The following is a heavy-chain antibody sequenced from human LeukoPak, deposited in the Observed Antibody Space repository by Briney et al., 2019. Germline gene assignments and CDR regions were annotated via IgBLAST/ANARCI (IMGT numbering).Heavy chain of an antibody. J-gene: IGHJ3*02. CDR3: ARTAYYYGSGSYYHDAFDI. CDR1: GGTFSSYA. V-gene: IGHV1-69*05. CDR2: IIPIFGTA. D-gene: IGHD3-10*01. Sequence: SVKVSCKASGGTFSSYAISWVRQAPGQGLEWMGGIIPIFGTANYAQKFQGRVTITTDESTSTAYMELSSLRSEDTAVYYCARTAYYYGSGSYYHDAFDIWGQGTMVTVSS.